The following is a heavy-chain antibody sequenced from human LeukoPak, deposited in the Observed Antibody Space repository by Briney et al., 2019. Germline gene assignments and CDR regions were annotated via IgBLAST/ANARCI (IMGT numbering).Heavy chain of an antibody. D-gene: IGHD1-26*01. V-gene: IGHV3-21*01. J-gene: IGHJ4*02. CDR1: GFTFSSYS. CDR2: ISSSSSYI. Sequence: NPGGSLRLSCAASGFTFSSYSMNWVRQAPGEGREWVSSISSSSSYIYYADSVKGRFTISRDNSKNTLYLQMNSLRAEDTAVYYCARGSGSYWTPVDYCSQGNLVTVSS. CDR3: ARGSGSYWTPVDY.